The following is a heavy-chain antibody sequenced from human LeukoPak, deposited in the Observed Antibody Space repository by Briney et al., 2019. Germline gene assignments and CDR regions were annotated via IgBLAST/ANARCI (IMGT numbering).Heavy chain of an antibody. J-gene: IGHJ5*02. CDR1: GGSISSYY. CDR3: ARGPFVVVPAANRYGRAWFDR. CDR2: INHSGST. D-gene: IGHD2-2*01. Sequence: PSETLSLTCTVSGGSISSYYWSWIRQPPGKGLEWIGEINHSGSTNYNPSLTSRVTTSVDTTKNQSALTLSSVTAADTGVYYCARGPFVVVPAANRYGRAWFDRWVEGRMVSVSS. V-gene: IGHV4-34*01.